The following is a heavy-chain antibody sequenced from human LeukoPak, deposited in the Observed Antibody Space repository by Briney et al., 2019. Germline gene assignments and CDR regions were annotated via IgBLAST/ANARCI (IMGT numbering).Heavy chain of an antibody. CDR2: IKQDGSQI. D-gene: IGHD2-2*01. J-gene: IGHJ4*02. V-gene: IGHV3-7*01. CDR1: GFTFSSYW. Sequence: GGSLRLSCATSGFTFSSYWVSWVHRAPGKGLEWVANIKQDGSQIFYVDSVKGRFTISRDTAKNSLSLQMNSLRAEDTAVYYCAREYCSGTSCYGYFDYWGQGTLVTVSS. CDR3: AREYCSGTSCYGYFDY.